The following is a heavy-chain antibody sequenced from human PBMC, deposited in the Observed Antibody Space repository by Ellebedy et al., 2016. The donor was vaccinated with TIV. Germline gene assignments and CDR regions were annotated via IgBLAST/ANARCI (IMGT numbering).Heavy chain of an antibody. CDR1: GYTFTGYY. Sequence: ASVKVSCKASGYTFTGYYMHWVRQAPGQGIEWMGWINPNSGGTNYEQKFQGRVTMTRDTSISTAYMELSRLRSDDTAVYYCARGDSSSWYLFDYWGQGTLVTVSS. CDR3: ARGDSSSWYLFDY. CDR2: INPNSGGT. J-gene: IGHJ4*02. V-gene: IGHV1-2*02. D-gene: IGHD6-13*01.